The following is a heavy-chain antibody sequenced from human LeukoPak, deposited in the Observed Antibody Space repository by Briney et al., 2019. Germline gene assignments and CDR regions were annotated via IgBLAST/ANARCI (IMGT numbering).Heavy chain of an antibody. V-gene: IGHV4-59*01. J-gene: IGHJ1*01. CDR2: RYYSGST. CDR3: ARVRGDFETD. Sequence: SETLSLTCSVSGGSISSYYWTWIRQPPGKGLEWIGYRYYSGSTTYNPSLKSRVTISVDTSKTQFSLKLISVTAADTAIYYCARVRGDFETDWGQGTLVTVSS. CDR1: GGSISSYY. D-gene: IGHD3-16*01.